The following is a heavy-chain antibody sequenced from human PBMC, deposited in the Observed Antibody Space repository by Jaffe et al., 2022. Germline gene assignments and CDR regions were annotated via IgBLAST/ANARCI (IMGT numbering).Heavy chain of an antibody. J-gene: IGHJ4*02. CDR2: INPNSGAT. CDR3: ARDRPPSRGFGESYYFDY. CDR1: GYTFTRYY. Sequence: QVQLVQSGAEVKKPGASVKVSCKASGYTFTRYYMHWVRQAPGQGLEWMGWINPNSGATHYAQKFQGRVTMTRDTSLSTAYMELSSLRSDDTAVFYCARDRPPSRGFGESYYFDYWGQGNLVTVSS. V-gene: IGHV1-2*02. D-gene: IGHD3-10*01.